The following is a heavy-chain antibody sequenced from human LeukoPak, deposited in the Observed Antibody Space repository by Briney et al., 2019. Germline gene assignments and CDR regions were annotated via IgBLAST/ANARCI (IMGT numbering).Heavy chain of an antibody. CDR2: MNPNSGNT. CDR3: ARGRMTYYYDSSGYPDWFDP. V-gene: IGHV1-8*01. Sequence: ASVKVSCKASGYTFTSYDINWVRQATGQGLEWMGWMNPNSGNTGYAQKFQGRVTMTRNTSIRTAYMELSSLRSEDTAVYYCARGRMTYYYDSSGYPDWFDPWGQGTLVTVSS. J-gene: IGHJ5*02. CDR1: GYTFTSYD. D-gene: IGHD3-22*01.